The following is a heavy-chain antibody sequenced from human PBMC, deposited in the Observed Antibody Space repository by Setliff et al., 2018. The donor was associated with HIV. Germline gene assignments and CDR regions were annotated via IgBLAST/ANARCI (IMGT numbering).Heavy chain of an antibody. Sequence: SVKVSCKASGGTFSRYAITWVRQAPGQGPEWMGGIIPVLRSTTYAQKFQGRVTITADKSTSTAYMELSSLRSEDTAVYYCARGATYYYDSSGYYSLLADAFDIWGQGTMVTVSS. V-gene: IGHV1-69*10. CDR2: IIPVLRST. CDR1: GGTFSRYA. D-gene: IGHD3-22*01. J-gene: IGHJ3*02. CDR3: ARGATYYYDSSGYYSLLADAFDI.